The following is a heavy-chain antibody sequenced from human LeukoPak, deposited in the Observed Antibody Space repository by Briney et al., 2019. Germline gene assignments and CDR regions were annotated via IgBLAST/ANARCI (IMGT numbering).Heavy chain of an antibody. Sequence: SVKVSCKASGFTFTSSAMQWVRQARGQRLEWIGWIVVGSGNTNYAQKFQERVTITRDMSTSTAYMELSSLRSEDTAVYYCAAIDYYDSSEDAFDIWDQGTMVTVSS. J-gene: IGHJ3*02. CDR1: GFTFTSSA. CDR3: AAIDYYDSSEDAFDI. D-gene: IGHD3-22*01. V-gene: IGHV1-58*02. CDR2: IVVGSGNT.